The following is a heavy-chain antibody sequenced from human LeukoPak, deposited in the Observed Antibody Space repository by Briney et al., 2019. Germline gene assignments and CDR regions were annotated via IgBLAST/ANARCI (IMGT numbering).Heavy chain of an antibody. CDR2: ISWNSGSI. Sequence: PGGSLRLSCATSGFTFDDYAMHWVRQAPGKGLEWVSGISWNSGSIGYAESVKGRFTISRDNAKNSLYLQMNSPRAEDMALYYCAKDIGYDILTGPKTLDYWGQGTLVTVSS. V-gene: IGHV3-9*03. CDR1: GFTFDDYA. J-gene: IGHJ4*02. D-gene: IGHD3-9*01. CDR3: AKDIGYDILTGPKTLDY.